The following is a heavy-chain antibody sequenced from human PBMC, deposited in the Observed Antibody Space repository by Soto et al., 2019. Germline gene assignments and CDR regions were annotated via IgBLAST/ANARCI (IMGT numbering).Heavy chain of an antibody. CDR2: MNPNSGNT. V-gene: IGHV1-8*01. CDR3: ARGTTVRTPPAHGYTSV. CDR1: GYTFTSHD. J-gene: IGHJ6*01. D-gene: IGHD4-4*01. Sequence: ASVKVSCKPSGYTFTSHDIHLVRQATRQELEWMSSMNPNSGNTGYAQKFQGRVTMTRNTSISTAYMELSSLRSEDTAVYYCARGTTVRTPPAHGYTSVW.